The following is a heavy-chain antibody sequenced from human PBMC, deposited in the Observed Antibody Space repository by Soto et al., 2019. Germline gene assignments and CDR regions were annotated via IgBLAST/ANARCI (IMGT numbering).Heavy chain of an antibody. D-gene: IGHD3-22*01. CDR2: ISGSSNIM. CDR3: ARGNYYDSSGYRYYFDY. J-gene: IGHJ4*02. CDR1: RFTFSSYS. V-gene: IGHV3-48*02. Sequence: EVQLVESGGTLVQPGGSLRLSCAASRFTFSSYSMNWVRQAPGKGLEWVSYISGSSNIMYYADSVKGRFTISRDNAKNSLYPQMNSLRDEDTAVYYCARGNYYDSSGYRYYFDYWGQGTLVTVSS.